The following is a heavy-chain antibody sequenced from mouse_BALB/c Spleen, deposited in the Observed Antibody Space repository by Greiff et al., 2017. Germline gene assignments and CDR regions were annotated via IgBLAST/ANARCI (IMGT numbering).Heavy chain of an antibody. D-gene: IGHD5-1*01. Sequence: SGAELVKPGASVKLSCTASGFNIKDTYMHWVKQRPEQGLEWIGRIDPANGNTKYDPKFQGKATITADTSSNTAYLQLSSLTSEDTAVYYCARYQSYAMDYWGQGTSVTVSS. J-gene: IGHJ4*01. CDR1: GFNIKDTY. CDR2: IDPANGNT. V-gene: IGHV14-3*02. CDR3: ARYQSYAMDY.